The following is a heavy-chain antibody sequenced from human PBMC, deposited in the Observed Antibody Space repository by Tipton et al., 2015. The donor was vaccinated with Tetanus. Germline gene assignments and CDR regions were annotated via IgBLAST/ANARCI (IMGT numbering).Heavy chain of an antibody. CDR2: INHSGST. CDR3: ARGQRTVNYYYYGMDV. J-gene: IGHJ6*02. Sequence: GLVKPSETLSLTCAVYGGSFSGYYWSWIRQPPGKGLEWIGEINHSGSTNYNPSLKSRVTISVDTSKNQFSLKLSSVTAADTAVYYCARGQRTVNYYYYGMDVWGQGTTVTVSS. CDR1: GGSFSGYY. D-gene: IGHD4-17*01. V-gene: IGHV4-34*01.